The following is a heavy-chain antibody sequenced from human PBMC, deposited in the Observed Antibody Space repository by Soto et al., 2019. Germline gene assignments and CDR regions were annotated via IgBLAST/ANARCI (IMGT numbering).Heavy chain of an antibody. V-gene: IGHV3-30-3*01. Sequence: QVQLVESGGGVVQPGRSLRLSCAASGFTFSSYAMHWVRQAPGKGLEWVAVISYDGSNKYYADSVKGRFTISRDNSKNMLYLQMNSLRAEDTAVYYCARDPEYYYDSSGYYLVDYWGQGTLVTVSS. CDR3: ARDPEYYYDSSGYYLVDY. CDR1: GFTFSSYA. CDR2: ISYDGSNK. J-gene: IGHJ4*02. D-gene: IGHD3-22*01.